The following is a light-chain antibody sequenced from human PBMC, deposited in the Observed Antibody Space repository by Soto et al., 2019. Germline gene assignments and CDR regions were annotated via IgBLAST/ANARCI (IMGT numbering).Light chain of an antibody. Sequence: ERVMTQSPATLSVSPGERATLSCRASQSVNSNLAWYQQKPGQAPRLLIYDASTRATGIPARFSGSGSGTEFTLTISSLQSADFAVYYCQQYTNWPLTFGGGTKVEIK. CDR1: QSVNSN. CDR2: DAS. J-gene: IGKJ4*01. CDR3: QQYTNWPLT. V-gene: IGKV3-15*01.